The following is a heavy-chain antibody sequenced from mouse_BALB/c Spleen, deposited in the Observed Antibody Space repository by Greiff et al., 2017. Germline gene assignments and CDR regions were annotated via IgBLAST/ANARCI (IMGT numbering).Heavy chain of an antibody. CDR2: ISYSGST. J-gene: IGHJ2*01. Sequence: EVQLQESGPGLVKPSQSLSLTCTVTGYSITSDYAWNWIRQFPGNKLEWMGYISYSGSTSYNPSLKSRVSITRDTSKKQFFLQLNSVTTEDTATYYCARAANYYGSSPFDYWGQGTPLTVSS. V-gene: IGHV3-2*02. CDR3: ARAANYYGSSPFDY. D-gene: IGHD1-1*01. CDR1: GYSITSDYA.